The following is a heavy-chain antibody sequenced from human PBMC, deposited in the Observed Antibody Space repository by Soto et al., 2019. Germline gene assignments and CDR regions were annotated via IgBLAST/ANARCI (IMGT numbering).Heavy chain of an antibody. CDR3: ARGDEVTRFDP. CDR1: GGSISRYY. Sequence: SETLSLTCTVSGGSISRYYWSWYRQPPGKGLEWIGYIYYSGSTNYNPSLKSRVTISVDTSKNQFSLKLSSVTAADTAVYYCARGDEVTRFDPWGQGTLVTVSS. J-gene: IGHJ5*02. V-gene: IGHV4-59*01. CDR2: IYYSGST. D-gene: IGHD4-17*01.